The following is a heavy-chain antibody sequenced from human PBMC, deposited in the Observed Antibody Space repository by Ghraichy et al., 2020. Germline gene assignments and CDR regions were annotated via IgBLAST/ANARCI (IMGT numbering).Heavy chain of an antibody. CDR1: GFTFTNFA. D-gene: IGHD3-3*01. CDR2: ISASGDNK. J-gene: IGHJ4*02. V-gene: IGHV3-23*01. Sequence: SLRLSCVVSGFTFTNFAMNWVRQPPGKGLEWVSRISASGDNKHYRDSVKGRFTISRDKSRNTLYLQMDRLRADDTAVYYCAKEPNYDSNFDYWGQGTLVSVSS. CDR3: AKEPNYDSNFDY.